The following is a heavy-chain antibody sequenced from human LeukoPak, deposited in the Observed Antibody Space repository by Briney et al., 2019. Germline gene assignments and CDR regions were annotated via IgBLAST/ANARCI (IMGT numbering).Heavy chain of an antibody. Sequence: SETLSLTCTVSGGSISSYYWSWIRQPPGKGLEWIGYIYYSGSTNYNPSLKSRVTISVDTSKNQFSPKLSSVTAADTAVYYCARSDYGDYSWFDPWGQGTLVTVSS. V-gene: IGHV4-59*01. CDR2: IYYSGST. D-gene: IGHD4-17*01. CDR3: ARSDYGDYSWFDP. CDR1: GGSISSYY. J-gene: IGHJ5*02.